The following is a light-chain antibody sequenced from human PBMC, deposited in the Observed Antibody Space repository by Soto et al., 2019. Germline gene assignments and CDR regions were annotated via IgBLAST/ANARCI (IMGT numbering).Light chain of an antibody. J-gene: IGKJ4*01. V-gene: IGKV3-11*01. Sequence: EIVLTQSPATLSLSSGERATLSCRASQSVNNYLAWYQQKPGQAPRLLIYDASNRATGIPARFSGSGSGTDFTLTISSLEPEDFAVYYCQQRSNWRLTFGGGTKVEIK. CDR1: QSVNNY. CDR2: DAS. CDR3: QQRSNWRLT.